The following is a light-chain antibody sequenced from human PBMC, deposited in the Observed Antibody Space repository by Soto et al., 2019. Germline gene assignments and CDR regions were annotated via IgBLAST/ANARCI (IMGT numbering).Light chain of an antibody. V-gene: IGKV3-15*01. Sequence: EIVMTQSPATLSVSPGERATLSCRASQSVSSNLAWYQQKPGQAPRLLIYGASTRATGIPARFSGSGSGTEFTLTISSLQSEDFAVYYCQQQNNWPARGTFGQGTKVEIK. CDR2: GAS. CDR3: QQQNNWPARGT. CDR1: QSVSSN. J-gene: IGKJ1*01.